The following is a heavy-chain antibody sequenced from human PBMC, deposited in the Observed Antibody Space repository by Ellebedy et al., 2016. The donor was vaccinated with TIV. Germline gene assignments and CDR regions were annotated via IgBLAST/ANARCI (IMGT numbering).Heavy chain of an antibody. J-gene: IGHJ6*02. CDR2: LSGGGGST. D-gene: IGHD3-3*01. V-gene: IGHV3-23*01. CDR1: GFTFSTYA. Sequence: GESLKISCTASGFTFSTYALSWVRQAPGKGLEWVSALSGGGGSTNYADSVKGRFTISRDNSKNTLYLQMNSLRDEDTAVYYCARDQGLTIFGVAYGMDVWGQGTTVTVSS. CDR3: ARDQGLTIFGVAYGMDV.